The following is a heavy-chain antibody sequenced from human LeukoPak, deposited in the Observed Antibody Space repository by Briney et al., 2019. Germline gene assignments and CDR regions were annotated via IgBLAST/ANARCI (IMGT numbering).Heavy chain of an antibody. J-gene: IGHJ1*01. Sequence: ASVKVSCKASGYTFTSYGISWVRQAPGQGLEWMGWISAYNGNTNYAQKLQGRVTMTTDTSTSTAYMELRSLRSDDTAVYYCARAPADVGLWFGGEYFQHWGQGTLVTVSS. CDR3: ARAPADVGLWFGGEYFQH. D-gene: IGHD3-10*01. CDR1: GYTFTSYG. V-gene: IGHV1-18*01. CDR2: ISAYNGNT.